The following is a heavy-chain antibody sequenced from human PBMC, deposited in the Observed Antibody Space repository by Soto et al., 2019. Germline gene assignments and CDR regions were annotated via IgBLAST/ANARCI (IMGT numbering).Heavy chain of an antibody. D-gene: IGHD3-22*01. CDR1: GFTFSSYS. CDR3: ARAFSSTWLVARY. J-gene: IGHJ4*02. V-gene: IGHV3-30-3*01. CDR2: ISYDGIKE. Sequence: QLRLVESGGGVVQPGGSLRLSCATSGFTFSSYSLHWVRQAPGKGLEWVALISYDGIKEYYADSVEGRFTISRDNSGNTLYLQMDSLRPDDTAIYYCARAFSSTWLVARYWGQGNLVTVSS.